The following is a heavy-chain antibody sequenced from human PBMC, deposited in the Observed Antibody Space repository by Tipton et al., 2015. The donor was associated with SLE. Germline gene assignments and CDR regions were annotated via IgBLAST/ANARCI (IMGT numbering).Heavy chain of an antibody. Sequence: GSLRLSCAASGFTVSSNSMSSVRQAPGNGLEWVSVIYSGGNIYYADSVKGRFTISIDNSNLYLQMNILGVEDTAVYYCAGRGYSGSWSTFDVWGRGTLVTVSS. D-gene: IGHD6-13*01. CDR1: GFTVSSNS. V-gene: IGHV3-53*01. CDR2: IYSGGNI. J-gene: IGHJ2*01. CDR3: AGRGYSGSWSTFDV.